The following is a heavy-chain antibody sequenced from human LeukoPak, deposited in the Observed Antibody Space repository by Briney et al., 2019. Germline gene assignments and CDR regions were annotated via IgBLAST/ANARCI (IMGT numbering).Heavy chain of an antibody. D-gene: IGHD3-22*01. Sequence: SVCPSCEVSGGTFSSYAISWVGSAPAQGHEWMGGIIPIFVTANYEQKFQGRVTITADESTSTVYMELSSLRAEDTAVYYCARKSLYDSSAPEAFHIWVQGTMVTVSS. CDR2: IIPIFVTA. CDR3: ARKSLYDSSAPEAFHI. J-gene: IGHJ3*02. CDR1: GGTFSSYA. V-gene: IGHV1-69*13.